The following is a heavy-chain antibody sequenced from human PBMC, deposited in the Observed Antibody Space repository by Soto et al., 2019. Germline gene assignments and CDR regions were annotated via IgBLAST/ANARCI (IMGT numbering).Heavy chain of an antibody. Sequence: GGSLRLSCAASGFTFNNYGMHWVRQAPGKGLEWVAVIWYDGSNKYYADSVKGRFTISRDNSKNTLYLQMNSLRAEDTAVYYRARPTTTYYYYYMDVWGKGTTVTVSS. CDR3: ARPTTTYYYYYMDV. CDR2: IWYDGSNK. D-gene: IGHD1-26*01. CDR1: GFTFNNYG. J-gene: IGHJ6*03. V-gene: IGHV3-33*01.